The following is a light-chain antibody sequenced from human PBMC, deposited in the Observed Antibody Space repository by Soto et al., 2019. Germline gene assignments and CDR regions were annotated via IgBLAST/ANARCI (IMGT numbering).Light chain of an antibody. CDR1: QSISSY. J-gene: IGKJ2*01. Sequence: DIQMTQSPSSLSASVGDRVTITCRASQSISSYLNWYQQKPWKAPKLLIYAESSLQSGVPSRFSGSGSGTDFTLTISSLQPEDFATYYCQQSYRTPRTFGQGTKLEIK. V-gene: IGKV1-39*01. CDR3: QQSYRTPRT. CDR2: AES.